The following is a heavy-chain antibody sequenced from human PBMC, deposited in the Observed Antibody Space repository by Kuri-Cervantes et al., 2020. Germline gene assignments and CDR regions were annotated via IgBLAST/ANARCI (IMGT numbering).Heavy chain of an antibody. D-gene: IGHD3-10*01. CDR3: AYGSGSYYGY. V-gene: IGHV3-74*01. CDR1: GFTFSSYW. Sequence: GESLKISCAASGFTFSSYWMHWVRQAPGKGLVWVSRINSDGSSTSYADSVKGRFTISRDNAKNTLYLRMNSLRAEDTAVYYCAYGSGSYYGYWGQGTLVTVSS. J-gene: IGHJ4*02. CDR2: INSDGSST.